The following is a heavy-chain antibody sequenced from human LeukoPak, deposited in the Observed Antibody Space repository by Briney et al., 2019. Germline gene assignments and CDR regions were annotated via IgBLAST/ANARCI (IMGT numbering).Heavy chain of an antibody. V-gene: IGHV4-4*07. D-gene: IGHD3-22*01. CDR2: IYTSGST. CDR3: AGESYYYDNSGYLFDY. J-gene: IGHJ4*02. CDR1: GGSISSYY. Sequence: SETLSLTCTVSGGSISSYYWSWIRQPAGKGLEWIGRIYTSGSTNYNPSLKSRVTMSVDTSKNQFSLKLSSVTAADTAVYYCAGESYYYDNSGYLFDYWGPGTLVTVSS.